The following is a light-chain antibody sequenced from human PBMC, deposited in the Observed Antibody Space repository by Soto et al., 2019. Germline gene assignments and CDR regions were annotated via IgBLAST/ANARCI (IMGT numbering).Light chain of an antibody. Sequence: EIVLTQCPATLSVSPGERATLSCRASQSVSSNLAWYQQKPGQAPRLVIYGASTRATGIPARFSGSGSGTEFTLTISSLQSEDFAVYYCQHYNKLPLTFGGGAKVEIK. CDR1: QSVSSN. CDR3: QHYNKLPLT. CDR2: GAS. V-gene: IGKV3-15*01. J-gene: IGKJ4*01.